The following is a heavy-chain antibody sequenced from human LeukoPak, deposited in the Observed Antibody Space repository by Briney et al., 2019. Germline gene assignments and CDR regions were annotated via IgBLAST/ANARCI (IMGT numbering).Heavy chain of an antibody. CDR2: TSSSSSTI. D-gene: IGHD2-15*01. CDR1: GFTFSSYS. V-gene: IGHV3-48*01. Sequence: GGSLRLSCAASGFTFSSYSMNWVRQAPGKGLEWVSYTSSSSSTIYYADSVKGRFTISRDNAKNSLYLQINSLRAEDTAVYYCARHPPYGGSPYYYYMDVWGKGTTVTVSS. J-gene: IGHJ6*03. CDR3: ARHPPYGGSPYYYYMDV.